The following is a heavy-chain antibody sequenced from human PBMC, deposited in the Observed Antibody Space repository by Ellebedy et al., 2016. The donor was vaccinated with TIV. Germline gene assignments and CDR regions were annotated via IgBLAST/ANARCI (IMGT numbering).Heavy chain of an antibody. CDR2: LIPIFGST. CDR3: ARDGRWGYHWFNP. Sequence: AASVKVSCKASGYTFTHYGISWVRQAPGQGLEWVGGLIPIFGSTNYAQRFQGRVTITADESTSTAYMELSSLRSDDTAVYYCARDGRWGYHWFNPWGQGTLVTVSS. J-gene: IGHJ5*02. V-gene: IGHV1-69*13. CDR1: GYTFTHYG. D-gene: IGHD3-16*02.